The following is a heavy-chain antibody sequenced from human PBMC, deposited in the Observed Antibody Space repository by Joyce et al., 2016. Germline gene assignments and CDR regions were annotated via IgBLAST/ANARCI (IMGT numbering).Heavy chain of an antibody. CDR3: AGSAVRGTLSPFFDY. CDR2: INPEDSDT. V-gene: IGHV5-51*01. Sequence: EVQLVQSGGEVKKPGESLKISCKGVGYSFTSYWLGWVRQMPGKGLELMGIINPEDSDTRYSPSFQGQVTISVDRSIKTAHLRWGSLRASGTAIYYCAGSAVRGTLSPFFDYWGQGSLVTVSS. D-gene: IGHD3-16*01. J-gene: IGHJ4*02. CDR1: GYSFTSYW.